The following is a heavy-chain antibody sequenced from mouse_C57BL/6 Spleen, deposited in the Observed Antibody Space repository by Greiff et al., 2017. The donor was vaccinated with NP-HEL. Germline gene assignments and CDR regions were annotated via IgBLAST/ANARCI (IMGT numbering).Heavy chain of an antibody. CDR1: GYTFTSYW. CDR2: IDPSDSET. J-gene: IGHJ4*01. CDR3: ARGDYGHAMDY. Sequence: QVQLQQPGAELVRPGSSVKLSCKASGYTFTSYWMHWVKQRPIQGLEWIGNIDPSDSETHYNQKFKDKATLTVDKSSSTAYMQLSSLTSEDSAVYYCARGDYGHAMDYWGQGTSVTVSS. V-gene: IGHV1-52*01. D-gene: IGHD1-1*01.